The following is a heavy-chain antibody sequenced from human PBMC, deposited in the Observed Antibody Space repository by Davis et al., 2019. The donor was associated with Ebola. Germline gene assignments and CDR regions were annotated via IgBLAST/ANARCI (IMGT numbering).Heavy chain of an antibody. CDR2: IYYSGST. CDR3: ARFCSTSCSEAFDI. CDR1: GGSISSGGYY. Sequence: PSETLSLTCTVSGGSISSGGYYWSWIRQHPGKGLEWIGYIYYSGSTYYNPSLKSRVTISVDTSKNQFSLKLSSVTAADTAVYYCARFCSTSCSEAFDIWGQGTMVTVSS. V-gene: IGHV4-31*03. D-gene: IGHD2-2*01. J-gene: IGHJ3*02.